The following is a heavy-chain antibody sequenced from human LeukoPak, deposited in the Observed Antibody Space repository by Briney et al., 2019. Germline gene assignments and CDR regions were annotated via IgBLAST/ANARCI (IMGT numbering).Heavy chain of an antibody. CDR3: ARHITFGEPTPDAFDI. V-gene: IGHV4-39*01. D-gene: IGHD3-16*01. J-gene: IGHJ3*02. CDR1: GGSISTTSYY. CDR2: IYYSGST. Sequence: SETLSLTCTVSGGSISTTSYYWGWIRQPPGKGLECIGNIYYSGSTYYNPSLKSRVTISVDTSKNQFSLKLSSVTAADTAVYYCARHITFGEPTPDAFDIWGQGTMVTVSS.